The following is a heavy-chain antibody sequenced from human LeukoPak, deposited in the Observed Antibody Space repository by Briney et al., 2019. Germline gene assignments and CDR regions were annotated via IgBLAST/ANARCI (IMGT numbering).Heavy chain of an antibody. D-gene: IGHD4/OR15-4a*01. V-gene: IGHV4-4*07. CDR2: IYTSGST. Sequence: SETLSLTFTVSGGSISSYYWSWIRQPPQKGLEWIGRIYTSGSTNYNPSLKSRVTMSVDTSKNQFSLKLSSVTGADTAVYYCATTMKSYGARNDAFDIWGQGTMVTVSS. CDR3: ATTMKSYGARNDAFDI. J-gene: IGHJ3*02. CDR1: GGSISSYY.